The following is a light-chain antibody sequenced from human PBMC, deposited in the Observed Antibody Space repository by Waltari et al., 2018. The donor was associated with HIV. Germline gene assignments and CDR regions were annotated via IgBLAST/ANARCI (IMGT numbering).Light chain of an antibody. V-gene: IGLV2-14*01. J-gene: IGLJ1*01. CDR1: RSDVGGYNY. CDR3: SSYTRSSTPNV. Sequence: QSALTQPASVSGSPGQSITISCTGTRSDVGGYNYVSWYQHHPGKAPKLMIYEVTNRPSGVSKRFSGSKSGNTASLTISGLQAEDEADYYCSSYTRSSTPNVFGTGTKVTVL. CDR2: EVT.